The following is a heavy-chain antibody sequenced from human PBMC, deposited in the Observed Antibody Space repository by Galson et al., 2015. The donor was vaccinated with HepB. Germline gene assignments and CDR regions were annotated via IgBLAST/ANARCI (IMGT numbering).Heavy chain of an antibody. Sequence: SETLSLTCTVSGGSISSYYWSWIRQPPGKRLEWIGYIYYSGSTNYNPSLKSRVTISVDTSKNQFSLKLSSVTAADTAVYYCARGDYDSSGYRFFSYFDYWGQGTLVTVSS. D-gene: IGHD3-22*01. V-gene: IGHV4-59*01. CDR2: IYYSGST. J-gene: IGHJ4*02. CDR1: GGSISSYY. CDR3: ARGDYDSSGYRFFSYFDY.